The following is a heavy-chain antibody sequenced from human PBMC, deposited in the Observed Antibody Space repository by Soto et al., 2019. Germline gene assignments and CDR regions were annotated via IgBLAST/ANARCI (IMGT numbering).Heavy chain of an antibody. J-gene: IGHJ4*02. Sequence: SETLSLTCTVSGGSISSGDYYWSWIRQPPGKGLEWIGYIYYSGSTYYNPSLKSRVTISVDTSKNQLSLKLSSVTAADTAVYYCARGPGYSSGPYWGQGTLVTVSS. V-gene: IGHV4-30-4*01. CDR3: ARGPGYSSGPY. D-gene: IGHD6-19*01. CDR2: IYYSGST. CDR1: GGSISSGDYY.